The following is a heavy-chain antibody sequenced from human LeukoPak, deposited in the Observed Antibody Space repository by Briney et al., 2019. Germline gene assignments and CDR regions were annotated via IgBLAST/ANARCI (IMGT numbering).Heavy chain of an antibody. V-gene: IGHV1-18*01. J-gene: IGHJ4*02. CDR3: ARDGSAFLEWLWARPMAFDY. CDR2: ISAYNGNT. D-gene: IGHD3-3*01. CDR1: GYTFTSYG. Sequence: GASVKVSCKASGYTFTSYGISWVRQAPGQGLEWMGWISAYNGNTNYAQKLQGRVTMTTDTSTSTAYMELRSLRSDDTAVYYCARDGSAFLEWLWARPMAFDYWGQGTLVTVSS.